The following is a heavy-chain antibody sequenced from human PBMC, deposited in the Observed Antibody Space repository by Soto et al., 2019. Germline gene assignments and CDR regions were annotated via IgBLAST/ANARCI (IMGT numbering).Heavy chain of an antibody. J-gene: IGHJ4*02. CDR3: ARVFSSGSGWMYYFDF. CDR1: SDSIAGENW. CDR2: VFHTGGT. Sequence: QVQLQESGPGLVKPSETLSLTCTVSSDSIAGENWWSWVRQPPDLGLEWICEVFHTGGTNYNPSLKSRVSMEVDKSKKQFSHKLISATSADTAVYYCARVFSSGSGWMYYFDFWGQGTLVSVSS. D-gene: IGHD6-19*01. V-gene: IGHV4-4*02.